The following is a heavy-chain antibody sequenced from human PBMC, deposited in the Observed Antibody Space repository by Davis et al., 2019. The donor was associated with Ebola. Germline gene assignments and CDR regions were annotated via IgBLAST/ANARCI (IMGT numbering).Heavy chain of an antibody. Sequence: PGGSLRLSCTASGFTFGDYAMSWFRQAPGKGLEWVGFIRSKAYGGTTEYAASVKGRFTISRDDSKSIAYLQMNSLKTEDTAVYYCTRDLHYDFWSGYIDYMDVWGKGTTVTVSS. CDR1: GFTFGDYA. CDR3: TRDLHYDFWSGYIDYMDV. J-gene: IGHJ6*03. V-gene: IGHV3-49*03. CDR2: IRSKAYGGTT. D-gene: IGHD3-3*01.